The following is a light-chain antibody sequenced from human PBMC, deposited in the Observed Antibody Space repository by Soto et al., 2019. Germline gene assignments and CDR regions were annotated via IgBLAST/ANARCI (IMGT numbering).Light chain of an antibody. V-gene: IGKV3-11*01. Sequence: EIVLTQAPGTRSLSPGERATLSCRAGQSVSSYLAWYQQKPGQAPRLLIYDASNRATGIPDRFSGSGSGTDFTLTFSSLEPEDFAVYYCQQYSSFPITFGGGTRVEIK. CDR2: DAS. CDR3: QQYSSFPIT. J-gene: IGKJ5*01. CDR1: QSVSSY.